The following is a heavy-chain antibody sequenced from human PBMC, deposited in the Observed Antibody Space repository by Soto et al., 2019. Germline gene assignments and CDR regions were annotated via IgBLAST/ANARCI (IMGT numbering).Heavy chain of an antibody. V-gene: IGHV3-30*18. Sequence: PGGSLRLSCAASGFTFSSYGMHWVRQAPGKGLECVAVISYDGSNKYYADSVKGRFTISRDNSKNTLYLQMSSLRAEDTAVYYCVKGIAVAGTIYYYGMDVWGQGTTVTVSS. D-gene: IGHD6-19*01. CDR3: VKGIAVAGTIYYYGMDV. CDR1: GFTFSSYG. CDR2: ISYDGSNK. J-gene: IGHJ6*02.